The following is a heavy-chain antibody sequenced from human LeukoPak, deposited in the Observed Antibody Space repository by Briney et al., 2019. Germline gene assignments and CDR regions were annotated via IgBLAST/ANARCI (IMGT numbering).Heavy chain of an antibody. V-gene: IGHV4-61*02. CDR2: IYTSGST. CDR3: ARSDWGSTFDY. Sequence: PSETLSLTSTVSGGSINSDGYYWSWIRQPAGKELEWIGRIYTSGSTNYNPSLKSRVTISLNTSKNQFSLNLSPVTAADTAVYYCARSDWGSTFDYWGQGTLVTVSS. CDR1: GGSINSDGYY. J-gene: IGHJ4*02. D-gene: IGHD2-21*01.